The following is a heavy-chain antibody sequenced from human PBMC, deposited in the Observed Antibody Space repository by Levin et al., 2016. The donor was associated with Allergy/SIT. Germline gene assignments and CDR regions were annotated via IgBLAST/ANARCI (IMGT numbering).Heavy chain of an antibody. CDR3: ARWMLTGAGFQAPGAFDI. V-gene: IGHV4-39*02. CDR2: VFYRGTT. J-gene: IGHJ3*02. D-gene: IGHD3-9*01. CDR1: DDSIKSSGHA. Sequence: ESLKISCSVFDDSIKSSGHAWGWIRQSPGKGLEWIGTVFYRGTTEYNPSLQSRLTMSVDTSKGHLSVRLSSVTATDTAVYYCARWMLTGAGFQAPGAFDIWAQGTLVTVSP.